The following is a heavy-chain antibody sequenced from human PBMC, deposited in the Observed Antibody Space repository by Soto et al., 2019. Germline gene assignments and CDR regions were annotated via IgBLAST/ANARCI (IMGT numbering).Heavy chain of an antibody. CDR1: GFTFSSYA. CDR3: AGGTLSRATRYYDFWSGYRATPHDY. V-gene: IGHV3-30-3*01. Sequence: PGGSLRLSCAASGFTFSSYAMHWVRQAPGKGLEWVAVISYDGSNKYYADSVKGRFTISRDNSKNTLYLQMNSLRAEDTAVYYCAGGTLSRATRYYDFWSGYRATPHDYWGQGTLVTVSS. CDR2: ISYDGSNK. J-gene: IGHJ4*02. D-gene: IGHD3-3*01.